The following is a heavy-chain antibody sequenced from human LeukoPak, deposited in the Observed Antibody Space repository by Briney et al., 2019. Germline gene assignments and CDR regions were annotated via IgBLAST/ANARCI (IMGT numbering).Heavy chain of an antibody. CDR2: IYYSGST. CDR3: AKQNNDFWSGYYGSDYYYYYGMDV. V-gene: IGHV4-39*01. CDR1: GVSISSYY. J-gene: IGHJ6*02. Sequence: SETLSLTCTVSGVSISSYYWGWIRQPPGKGLEWIGSIYYSGSTYYNPSLKSRVTISVDTSKNQFSLKLSSVTAADTAVYYCAKQNNDFWSGYYGSDYYYYYGMDVWGQGTTVTVSS. D-gene: IGHD3-3*01.